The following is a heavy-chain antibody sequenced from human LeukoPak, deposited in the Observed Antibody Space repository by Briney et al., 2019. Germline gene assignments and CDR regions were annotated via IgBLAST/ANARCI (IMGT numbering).Heavy chain of an antibody. Sequence: SETLFLTCTVSGGSISSYYWSWIRQPPGKGLEWIGYIYYSGSTNYNTSLKSRVTISVDTSKNQFSLKLRYVPAADTAVYYCARGVAAATNDRVDYYSYGMDVWGQGTTVTVSS. CDR2: IYYSGST. D-gene: IGHD2-2*01. CDR1: GGSISSYY. CDR3: ARGVAAATNDRVDYYSYGMDV. J-gene: IGHJ6*02. V-gene: IGHV4-59*01.